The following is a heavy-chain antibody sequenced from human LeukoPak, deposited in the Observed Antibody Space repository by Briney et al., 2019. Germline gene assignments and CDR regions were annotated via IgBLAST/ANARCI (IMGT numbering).Heavy chain of an antibody. V-gene: IGHV4-38-2*02. CDR3: ARDSGGSSSSGSDAFDI. J-gene: IGHJ3*02. Sequence: SETLSLTCTVSGYSISSGHYWGWIRQPPGKGLEWIGSIYHSGSTNYNPSLKSRVTISVDKSKNQFSLKLSSVTAADTAVYYCARDSGGSSSSGSDAFDIWGQGTMVTVSS. D-gene: IGHD6-6*01. CDR1: GYSISSGHY. CDR2: IYHSGST.